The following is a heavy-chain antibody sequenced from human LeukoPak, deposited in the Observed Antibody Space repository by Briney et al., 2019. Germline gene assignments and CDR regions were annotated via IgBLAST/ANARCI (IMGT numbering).Heavy chain of an antibody. Sequence: GGSLRLSCAASGFTFSGSAMHWVRQASGKGLEWVGRIRSKANSYATAYAASVKGRFTISRDDSKNTAYLQMNSLKTEDTDVYYCTSQGGAPGDYWGQGTLVTVSS. CDR2: IRSKANSYAT. D-gene: IGHD3-16*01. J-gene: IGHJ4*02. CDR1: GFTFSGSA. CDR3: TSQGGAPGDY. V-gene: IGHV3-73*01.